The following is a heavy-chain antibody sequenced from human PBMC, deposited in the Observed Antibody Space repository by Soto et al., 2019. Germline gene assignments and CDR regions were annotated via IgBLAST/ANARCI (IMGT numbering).Heavy chain of an antibody. CDR1: GGSISSYY. V-gene: IGHV4-59*01. D-gene: IGHD5-18*01. CDR3: ARERGYSYGWECLRSYFDY. CDR2: INYSGST. J-gene: IGHJ4*02. Sequence: PSETLSLTCTVSGGSISSYYWSWIQQPPGKGLEWIGYINYSGSTTYNASLKSRVTISVDTSKNQFSLKLSSVTAADTAVYYCARERGYSYGWECLRSYFDYWGQGTLVTVSS.